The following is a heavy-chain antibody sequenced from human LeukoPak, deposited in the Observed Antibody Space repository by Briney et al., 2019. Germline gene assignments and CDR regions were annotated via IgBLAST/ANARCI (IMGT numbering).Heavy chain of an antibody. CDR2: IYDSGST. CDR1: GGSISSYY. V-gene: IGHV4-59*01. D-gene: IGHD2-2*02. CDR3: ARTKRYPSYYFDY. Sequence: SETLSLTCTVSGGSISSYYWSWIRQPPGKGLEWIGYIYDSGSTNYNPSLKSRVTILIDTSKNQFSLKLSSVTAADTAVYYCARTKRYPSYYFDYWGQGTLVTVSS. J-gene: IGHJ4*02.